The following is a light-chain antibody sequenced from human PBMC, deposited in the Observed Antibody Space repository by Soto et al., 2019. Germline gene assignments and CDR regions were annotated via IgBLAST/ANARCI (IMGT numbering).Light chain of an antibody. Sequence: EIVLTQSPATLSLSPGDRATLACMASQSVRSFLAWYQQKPGQAPRLLIYDASNRATGVPARFSGSGSGTDFTLTISSLEPEDFAVYYCQQRSNWPPITFGQGTRLEIK. CDR3: QQRSNWPPIT. J-gene: IGKJ5*01. V-gene: IGKV3-11*01. CDR2: DAS. CDR1: QSVRSF.